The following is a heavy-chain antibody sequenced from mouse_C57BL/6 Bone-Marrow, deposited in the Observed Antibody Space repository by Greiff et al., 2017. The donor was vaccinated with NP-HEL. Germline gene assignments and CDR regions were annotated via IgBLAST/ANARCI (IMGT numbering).Heavy chain of an antibody. CDR1: GYTFTDYE. J-gene: IGHJ1*03. V-gene: IGHV1-15*01. Sequence: QVQLQQSGAELVRPGASVTLSCKASGYTFTDYEMHWVKQTPVHGLEWIGAIDPETGGTAYNQKFKGKAILTADKSSSTAYMELRSLTSEDSAVYYCKKQWAVVAPRWYFDVWGTGTTVTVAS. CDR3: KKQWAVVAPRWYFDV. CDR2: IDPETGGT. D-gene: IGHD1-1*01.